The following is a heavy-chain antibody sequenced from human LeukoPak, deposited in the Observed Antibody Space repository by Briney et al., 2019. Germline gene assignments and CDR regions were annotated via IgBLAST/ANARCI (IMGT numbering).Heavy chain of an antibody. CDR3: AKCSATYYNDAFDV. J-gene: IGHJ3*01. D-gene: IGHD3-10*02. Sequence: GGSLRLPCAASGFTFDSYAMNWVRQAPGKGLEWVSYIRGGGAGARYAEPVKGRFTISRDNAKNTPYLQMDSLSVEDTATYYCAKCSATYYNDAFDVWGRGTMVTVSS. V-gene: IGHV3-23*01. CDR2: IRGGGAGA. CDR1: GFTFDSYA.